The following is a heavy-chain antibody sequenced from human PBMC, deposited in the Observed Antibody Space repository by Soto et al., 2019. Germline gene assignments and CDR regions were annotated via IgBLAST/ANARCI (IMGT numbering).Heavy chain of an antibody. J-gene: IGHJ5*02. CDR2: IYHSGST. D-gene: IGHD4-4*01. CDR3: ARSNGRSNWFDT. CDR1: GGSVSMSNW. Sequence: PSETLSLICAVSGGSVSMSNWWTWVRQPPGKGLEWIGEIYHSGSTNYNPSLKSRVTMSVDKSKNQFSLKLNSVTAADTAVYYCARSNGRSNWFDTWGQGALVTVSS. V-gene: IGHV4-4*02.